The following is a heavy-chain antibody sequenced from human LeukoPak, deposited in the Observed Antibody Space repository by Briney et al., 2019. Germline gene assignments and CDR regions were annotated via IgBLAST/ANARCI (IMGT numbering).Heavy chain of an antibody. J-gene: IGHJ3*02. D-gene: IGHD1-1*01. Sequence: PGGSLRLSCAASGFTFSSYSMNWVRQAPGKGLEWVSSISSSSSYIYYADSVKGRFTISRDNAKNSPYLQMNSLRAEDTAVYYCARDGTGSDAFDIWGQGTMVTVSS. CDR2: ISSSSSYI. CDR1: GFTFSSYS. V-gene: IGHV3-21*01. CDR3: ARDGTGSDAFDI.